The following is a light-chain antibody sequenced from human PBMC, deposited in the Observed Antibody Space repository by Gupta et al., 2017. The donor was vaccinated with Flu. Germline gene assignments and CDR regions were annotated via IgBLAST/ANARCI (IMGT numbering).Light chain of an antibody. V-gene: IGLV2-14*01. CDR3: SSYASSSAVL. CDR1: SSDVGGFNF. CDR2: EVH. J-gene: IGLJ2*01. Sequence: QSALTQPASVSGSPGQSITISCTGTSSDVGGFNFVSWYQQHPGKAPKLMIFEVHNRPSGVSDRFSGSKSGNTASLTISGLQAEDEADYYCSSYASSSAVLFGGGTKLT.